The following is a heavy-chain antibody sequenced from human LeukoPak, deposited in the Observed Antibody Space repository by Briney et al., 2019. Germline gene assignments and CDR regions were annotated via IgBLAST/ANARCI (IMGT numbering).Heavy chain of an antibody. V-gene: IGHV4-59*01. CDR2: IYDSGST. Sequence: PSETLSLTCTVSGGSISSYYWSWIRQPPGKGLEWIGYIYDSGSTNYNPSLKSRVTISVDTSKNQFSLKLSSVTAADTAVDYCARVGTGYDAFDIWGQGTMVTVSS. CDR3: ARVGTGYDAFDI. D-gene: IGHD1-1*01. CDR1: GGSISSYY. J-gene: IGHJ3*02.